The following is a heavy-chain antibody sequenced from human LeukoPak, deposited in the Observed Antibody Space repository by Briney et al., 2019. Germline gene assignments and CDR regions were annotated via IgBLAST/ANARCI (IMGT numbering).Heavy chain of an antibody. J-gene: IGHJ5*02. D-gene: IGHD4-23*01. Sequence: GGSLRLSCAASGFTFSGYALHWVRQAPGKGLEWVAVISYDGSNKYYADSVKGRLTISRDNSRNTLYVQMSSLTAEDTAVYYCARDRDYTGNGWFDPWGQGTLVTVSS. CDR2: ISYDGSNK. CDR3: ARDRDYTGNGWFDP. V-gene: IGHV3-30*04. CDR1: GFTFSGYA.